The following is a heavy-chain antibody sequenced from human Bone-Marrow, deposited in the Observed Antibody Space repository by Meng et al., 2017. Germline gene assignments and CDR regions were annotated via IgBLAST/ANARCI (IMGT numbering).Heavy chain of an antibody. CDR3: TRDLHNYDFWSGYYGRFDP. CDR2: IRSKAYGGTT. J-gene: IGHJ5*02. V-gene: IGHV3-49*04. Sequence: GESLKISCAVSGLPFNKYWMSWVRQAPGKGLEWVGFIRSKAYGGTTEYAASVKGRFTISRDDSKSIAYLQMNSLKTEDTAVYYCTRDLHNYDFWSGYYGRFDPWGQGTLVTVSS. CDR1: GLPFNKYW. D-gene: IGHD3-3*01.